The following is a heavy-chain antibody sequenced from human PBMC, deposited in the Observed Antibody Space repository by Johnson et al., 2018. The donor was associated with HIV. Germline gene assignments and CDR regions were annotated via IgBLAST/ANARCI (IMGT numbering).Heavy chain of an antibody. D-gene: IGHD1-14*01. V-gene: IGHV3-30*04. J-gene: IGHJ3*02. Sequence: VQLVESGGGVVQPGRSLRLSCAASAFSFSNYPMHWVRQAPGKGLEWVAVISYDGSNKYYAESVKGRFTISRDNSKNTLYLQMNSLRAEDTAVYYCPVDTEAFDIWGQGTMVTVSS. CDR1: AFSFSNYP. CDR3: PVDTEAFDI. CDR2: ISYDGSNK.